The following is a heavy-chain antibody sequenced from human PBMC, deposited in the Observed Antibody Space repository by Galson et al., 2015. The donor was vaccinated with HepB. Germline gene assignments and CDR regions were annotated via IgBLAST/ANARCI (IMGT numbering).Heavy chain of an antibody. V-gene: IGHV3-23*01. CDR3: AKDASYDFWGGCIDY. CDR1: GFTFSSYA. Sequence: SLRLSCAASGFTFSSYAMSWVRQAPGKGLEWVSGITDSAGSYADSVKGRFTISRDNSKNTLYLQTNGLRAEDTALYYCAKDASYDFWGGCIDYWGQGTLVTVSS. J-gene: IGHJ4*02. CDR2: ITDSAG. D-gene: IGHD3-3*01.